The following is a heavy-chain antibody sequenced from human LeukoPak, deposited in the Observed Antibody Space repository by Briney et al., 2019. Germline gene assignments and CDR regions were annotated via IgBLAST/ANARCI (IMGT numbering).Heavy chain of an antibody. CDR1: EFSFSDSW. D-gene: IGHD3-22*01. CDR2: IKYDGREI. Sequence: PGGSLRLSCAASEFSFSDSWMTWVRKAPGKGLEWVASIKYDGREIQYVDSVKGRFTISRDNSKNTLYLQMNSLRAEDTAVYYCARDLSGSGSGWGYFDYWGQGTLVTVSS. V-gene: IGHV3-7*01. CDR3: ARDLSGSGSGWGYFDY. J-gene: IGHJ4*02.